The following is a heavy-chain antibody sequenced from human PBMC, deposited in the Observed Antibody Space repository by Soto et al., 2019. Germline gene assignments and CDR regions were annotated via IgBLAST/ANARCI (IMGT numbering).Heavy chain of an antibody. Sequence: PGESLKISCKGSGYSFSIYWIAWVRHMPGKGLEWMGIIYPGDSDTRYSPSFQGQVTISADKSIDTAYLQWSSLKASDTAIYYCARQDGSGIYYFDYWGQGTLVTVSS. CDR2: IYPGDSDT. V-gene: IGHV5-51*01. CDR3: ARQDGSGIYYFDY. CDR1: GYSFSIYW. D-gene: IGHD3-10*01. J-gene: IGHJ4*02.